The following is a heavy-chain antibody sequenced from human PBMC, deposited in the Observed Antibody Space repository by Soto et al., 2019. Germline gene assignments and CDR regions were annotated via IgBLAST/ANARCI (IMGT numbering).Heavy chain of an antibody. CDR2: IYYSGST. D-gene: IGHD2-2*01. CDR3: ARHGACSSTSCYAYYYYMDV. J-gene: IGHJ6*03. Sequence: SETLSLTCTVSGGSISSYYWSWIRQPQGKGLEWIGYIYYSGSTNYNPSLKSRVTISVDTSKNQFSLKLSSVTAADTAVYYCARHGACSSTSCYAYYYYMDVWGKGTTVTVS. CDR1: GGSISSYY. V-gene: IGHV4-59*08.